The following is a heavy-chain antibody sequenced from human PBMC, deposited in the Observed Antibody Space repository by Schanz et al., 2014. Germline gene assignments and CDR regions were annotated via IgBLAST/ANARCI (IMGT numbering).Heavy chain of an antibody. CDR2: ISGSGAST. Sequence: VQLVESGGDLVQPGGSLRLSCATSGFSFSSYAINWVRQAPGKGLEWVSGISGSGASTYYADSVRGRFTMSRDNSKNTLYLQMNSLRAGDAAVYYCARGLIAAAGGAFDYWGQGTLXAVSA. D-gene: IGHD6-13*01. V-gene: IGHV3-23*04. J-gene: IGHJ4*02. CDR3: ARGLIAAAGGAFDY. CDR1: GFSFSSYA.